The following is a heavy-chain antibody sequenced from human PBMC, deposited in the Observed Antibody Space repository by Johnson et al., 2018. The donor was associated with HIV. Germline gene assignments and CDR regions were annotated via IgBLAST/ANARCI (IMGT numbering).Heavy chain of an antibody. V-gene: IGHV3-11*04. CDR1: GFTFSDYY. CDR2: ISGSGSTI. J-gene: IGHJ3*02. CDR3: AKDAWPLNRGDAFDI. Sequence: VQLVESGGGLVKPGGSLRLSCAASGFTFSDYYMSCIRQAPGKGLEWVSYISGSGSTIYYADSVKGRFTISRDNAKNSLFLQMNSLRAEDTAVYYCAKDAWPLNRGDAFDIWGQGTMVTVSS. D-gene: IGHD1-14*01.